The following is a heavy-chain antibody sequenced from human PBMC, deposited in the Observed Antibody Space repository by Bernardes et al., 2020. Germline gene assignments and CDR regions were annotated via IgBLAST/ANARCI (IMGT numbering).Heavy chain of an antibody. D-gene: IGHD2-15*01. CDR2: ISWNSGSI. Sequence: GGSLRLSCAASGFTFDDFAMHWVRHSPGKGLEWVSGISWNSGSIGYAASVKGRFTISRDNAKNSLYLQMNSLRAEDTAVYYCARGGYCSGGSCGFDYWGQGTMVTVSS. CDR3: ARGGYCSGGSCGFDY. CDR1: GFTFDDFA. J-gene: IGHJ4*02. V-gene: IGHV3-9*01.